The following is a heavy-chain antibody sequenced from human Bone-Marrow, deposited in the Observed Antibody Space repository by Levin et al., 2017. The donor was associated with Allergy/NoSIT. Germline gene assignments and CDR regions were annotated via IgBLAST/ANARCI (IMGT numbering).Heavy chain of an antibody. V-gene: IGHV3-7*01. D-gene: IGHD3-16*01. Sequence: GGSLRLSCVASGFTVSNYWMNWVRQAPGKGLQWVAIIKQDGSEKYYVDSVKGRFTISRDNAKNSLYLQMNSLGAEDTAVYYCVGGQGVRPDYWGQGTLVTVSS. CDR3: VGGQGVRPDY. J-gene: IGHJ4*02. CDR1: GFTVSNYW. CDR2: IKQDGSEK.